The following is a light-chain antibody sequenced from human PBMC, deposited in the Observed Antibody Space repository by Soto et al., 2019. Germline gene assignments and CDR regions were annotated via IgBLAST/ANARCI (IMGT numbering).Light chain of an antibody. CDR2: EVN. Sequence: QSVLTQPASVSGSPGQSITISCTGTYNLVSWYQQHPGKAPKLMIFEVNKRPSGVSYRFSGSKSGNTASLTISALQAEDEADYVCCSYAGNRRVFGGGTKLTVL. CDR3: CSYAGNRRV. CDR1: YNL. V-gene: IGLV2-23*02. J-gene: IGLJ3*02.